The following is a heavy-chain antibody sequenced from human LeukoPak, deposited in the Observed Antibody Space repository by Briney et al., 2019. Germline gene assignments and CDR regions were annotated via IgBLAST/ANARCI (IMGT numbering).Heavy chain of an antibody. CDR2: IRYDGSNK. D-gene: IGHD3-10*01. J-gene: IGHJ4*02. V-gene: IGHV3-30*02. Sequence: GGSLRLSCAASGFTFSSYGIHWVRQAPGKGLEWVAFIRYDGSNKYYTDSVKGRFTISRDNSKNTLYLQMNSLRAEDTAVYYCAKDRRFGESIFDYWGQGTLVTVSS. CDR1: GFTFSSYG. CDR3: AKDRRFGESIFDY.